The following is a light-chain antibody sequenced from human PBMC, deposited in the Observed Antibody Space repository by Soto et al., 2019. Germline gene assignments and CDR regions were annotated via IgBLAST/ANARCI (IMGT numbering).Light chain of an antibody. CDR2: GAS. CDR3: QQYNNWSRT. CDR1: QSVSSN. J-gene: IGKJ1*01. V-gene: IGKV3-15*01. Sequence: EIVMTQSPATLSVSPGERATLSCRASQSVSSNLAWYQQKPGQAPRLLIYGASTRATGIPARFSGSGSGTEFTLTISSLQSEDFAVYYCQQYNNWSRTFGQGTKV.